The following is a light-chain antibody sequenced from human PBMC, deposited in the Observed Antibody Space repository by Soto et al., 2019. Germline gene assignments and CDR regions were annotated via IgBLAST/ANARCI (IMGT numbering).Light chain of an antibody. CDR3: QQRATWPPFT. CDR1: QNVRTY. J-gene: IGKJ3*01. CDR2: DAS. Sequence: EIVLTQSPATLSLSPGDRATLSCRASQNVRTYLGWYQQKPGQAPRLLIYDASNRATGIPARSSGSGSGTDFTLTLSSLEPEDFAVYYCQQRATWPPFTFGPGTKVDLK. V-gene: IGKV3-11*01.